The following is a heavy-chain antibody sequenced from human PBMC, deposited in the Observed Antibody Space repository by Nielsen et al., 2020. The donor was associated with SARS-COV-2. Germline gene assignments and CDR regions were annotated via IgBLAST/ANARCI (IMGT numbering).Heavy chain of an antibody. CDR2: IYYSGST. V-gene: IGHV4-39*01. Sequence: RQAPGKGLEWIGNIYYSGSTYYNPSLKSRVTISVDTSKNQFSLKLSSVTAADTAVYYCARQGVKGGAFDYWGQGTLVTVSS. J-gene: IGHJ4*02. CDR3: ARQGVKGGAFDY. D-gene: IGHD3-16*01.